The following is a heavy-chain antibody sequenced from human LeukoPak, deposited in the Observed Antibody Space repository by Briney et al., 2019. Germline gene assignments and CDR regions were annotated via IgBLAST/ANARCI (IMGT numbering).Heavy chain of an antibody. CDR2: IYRSGST. V-gene: IGHV4-38-2*02. Sequence: KTSETLSLTCTVSGYSISSGYYWGWIRQPPGKGLEWIGSIYRSGSTYYNPSLKSRVTISVDTSKNQFSLKLSSVTAADTAVYYCARKYQLLYRGFRWFDPWGQGTLVTASS. CDR1: GYSISSGYY. CDR3: ARKYQLLYRGFRWFDP. D-gene: IGHD2-2*02. J-gene: IGHJ5*02.